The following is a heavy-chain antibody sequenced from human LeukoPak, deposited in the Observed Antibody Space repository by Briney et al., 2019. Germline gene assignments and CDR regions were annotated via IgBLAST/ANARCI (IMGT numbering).Heavy chain of an antibody. D-gene: IGHD3-10*01. CDR2: IYTSGST. CDR3: ARDRAYGSGSYSLDY. Sequence: SETLSLTCTVSGGSISSYYWSWIRQPAGKGLEWIGRIYTSGSTNYNPSLKSRVTISVDTSKNQFSLKLSSVTAADTAVYYCARDRAYGSGSYSLDYWGQGTLVTVSS. V-gene: IGHV4-4*07. CDR1: GGSISSYY. J-gene: IGHJ4*02.